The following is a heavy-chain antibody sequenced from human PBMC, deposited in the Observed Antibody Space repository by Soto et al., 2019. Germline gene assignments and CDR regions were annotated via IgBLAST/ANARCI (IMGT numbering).Heavy chain of an antibody. J-gene: IGHJ5*02. CDR2: IYYSGST. D-gene: IGHD2-2*01. CDR3: ARGKNVPATNWFDP. CDR1: GGSISSYY. V-gene: IGHV4-59*01. Sequence: PSETLSLTCTVSGGSISSYYWSWIRQPPGKGLEWIGYIYYSGSTNYNPSLKSRVTISVDTSKNQFSLKLSSVTAADTAVYYCARGKNVPATNWFDPWGQGTLVTVSS.